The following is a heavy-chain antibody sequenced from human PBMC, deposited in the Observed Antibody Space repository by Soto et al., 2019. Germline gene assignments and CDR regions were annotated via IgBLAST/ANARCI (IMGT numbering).Heavy chain of an antibody. Sequence: TLTRTSVVYGFTFRCYLWRCIRQPQGKGMEWIGEINHSGSTNYNPSLKSRVTISVDTSKNQLSLKLSSVTAADTSVYYCERIWTTTDYYYYHMDVWGQGTSVS. CDR2: INHSGST. V-gene: IGHV4-34*01. D-gene: IGHD4-4*01. CDR1: GFTFRCYL. J-gene: IGHJ6*02. CDR3: ERIWTTTDYYYYHMDV.